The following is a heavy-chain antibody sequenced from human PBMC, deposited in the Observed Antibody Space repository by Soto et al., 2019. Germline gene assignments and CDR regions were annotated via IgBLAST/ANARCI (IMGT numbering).Heavy chain of an antibody. J-gene: IGHJ6*02. V-gene: IGHV4-61*03. Sequence: QVQLQESGPGLVKPSETLSLTCTVSGDSVTSGSIYWSWIRQPPGKGLEWIGYVHYTGSTNYNPSLETRVAISVDTSKNPFSLTLCSVTAADTAAYYCARDRGDFGVVLADFYQYGMDVWGQGTTVTVSS. D-gene: IGHD3-3*01. CDR1: GDSVTSGSIY. CDR2: VHYTGST. CDR3: ARDRGDFGVVLADFYQYGMDV.